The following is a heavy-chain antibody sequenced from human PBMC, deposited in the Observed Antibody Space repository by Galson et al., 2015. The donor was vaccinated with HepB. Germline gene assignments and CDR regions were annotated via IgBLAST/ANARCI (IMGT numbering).Heavy chain of an antibody. V-gene: IGHV2-70*01. CDR3: ARVLYFGMDV. Sequence: PALVKPTQTLTLTCTFSGFSLGTRGMSVTWIRQPPGKAPEWLALIDWDHDKFYNTSLKTRLAISKDTSKNQVVLTLTNMDPVDTGTYYCARVLYFGMDVWGQGATVAVSS. J-gene: IGHJ6*02. CDR1: GFSLGTRGMS. CDR2: IDWDHDK.